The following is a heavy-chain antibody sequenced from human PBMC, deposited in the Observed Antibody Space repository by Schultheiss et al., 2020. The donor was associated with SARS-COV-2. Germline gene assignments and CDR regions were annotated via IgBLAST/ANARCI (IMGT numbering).Heavy chain of an antibody. Sequence: GGSLRLSCAASGFTFSSYAMSWVRQAPGKGLEWVSAISGSGGSTYYADSVKGRFTISRDNSKNTLYLQMNSLRAEDTAVYYCAKEGLVWFGELYYYYYGMDVWGQGTTVTVSS. CDR2: ISGSGGST. CDR1: GFTFSSYA. J-gene: IGHJ6*02. D-gene: IGHD3-10*01. V-gene: IGHV3-23*01. CDR3: AKEGLVWFGELYYYYYGMDV.